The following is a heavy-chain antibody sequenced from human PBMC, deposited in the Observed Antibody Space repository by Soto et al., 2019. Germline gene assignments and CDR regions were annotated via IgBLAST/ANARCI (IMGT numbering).Heavy chain of an antibody. CDR2: IYHAGSV. CDR3: ARTFDYYGMDV. Sequence: ASETLSLTCAVSVYSIASGYYWAWIQQSPGKELEWIGSIYHAGSVYYNPSLNSRVAVSLDTSKNHFSLKLTSVTAADTAVYYCARTFDYYGMDVWGQGTTVTVSS. V-gene: IGHV4-38-2*01. J-gene: IGHJ6*02. CDR1: VYSIASGYY.